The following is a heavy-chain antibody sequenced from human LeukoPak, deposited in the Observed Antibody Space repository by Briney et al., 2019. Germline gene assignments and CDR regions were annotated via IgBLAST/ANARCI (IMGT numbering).Heavy chain of an antibody. CDR3: ARGKSSGWYRGGRKSTEFDY. CDR1: GGSFSGYY. CDR2: INHSGST. J-gene: IGHJ4*02. D-gene: IGHD6-19*01. V-gene: IGHV4-34*01. Sequence: NPSETLSLTCAVYGGSFSGYYWSWIRQPPGKGLEWIGEINHSGSTNYNPSPKSRVTISVDTSKNQFSLKLSSVTAADTAVYYCARGKSSGWYRGGRKSTEFDYWGQGTLVTVSS.